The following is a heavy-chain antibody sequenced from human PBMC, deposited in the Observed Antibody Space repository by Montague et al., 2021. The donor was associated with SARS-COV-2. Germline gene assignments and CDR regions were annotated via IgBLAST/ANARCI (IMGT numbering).Heavy chain of an antibody. Sequence: SLRLSCAASGFSVSSKYMTWVRQPPGKGLEWVSTIYSGDTAYYADSVQGRFTISRDHSENTVFLQMNSLRAGDTALYYCATFYVDTVSVTNAFDLWGQGTLVSVSS. CDR3: ATFYVDTVSVTNAFDL. CDR1: GFSVSSKY. J-gene: IGHJ3*01. D-gene: IGHD5-18*01. CDR2: IYSGDTA. V-gene: IGHV3-53*01.